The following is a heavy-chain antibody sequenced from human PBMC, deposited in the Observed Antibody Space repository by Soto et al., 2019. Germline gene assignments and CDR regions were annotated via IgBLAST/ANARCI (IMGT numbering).Heavy chain of an antibody. V-gene: IGHV3-33*01. J-gene: IGHJ3*02. CDR3: ARNTYYYDSSGYHHDAFDI. Sequence: GGSLRLSCAASGFTFSSYGMHWVRQAPGKGLEWVAVIWYDGSNKYYADSVKGRFTISRDNSKNTLYLQMNSLRAEDTAVYYCARNTYYYDSSGYHHDAFDIWGQWTMVTVSS. CDR1: GFTFSSYG. D-gene: IGHD3-22*01. CDR2: IWYDGSNK.